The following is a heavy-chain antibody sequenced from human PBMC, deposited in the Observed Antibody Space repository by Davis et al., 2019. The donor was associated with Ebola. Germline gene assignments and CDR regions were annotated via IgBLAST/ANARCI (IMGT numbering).Heavy chain of an antibody. Sequence: GESLKISCAASGFTFSSYAMDWVRQAPGKGLEWVSVIYSGGSTYYADSVKGRFTISRDNSKNTLYLQMNSLRAEDTAVYYCARDKRYTFDYWGQGTLVTVSS. CDR1: GFTFSSYA. V-gene: IGHV3-66*01. CDR2: IYSGGST. J-gene: IGHJ4*02. D-gene: IGHD1-1*01. CDR3: ARDKRYTFDY.